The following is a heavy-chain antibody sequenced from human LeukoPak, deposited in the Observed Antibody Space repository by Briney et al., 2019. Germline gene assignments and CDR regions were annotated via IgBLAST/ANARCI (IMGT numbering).Heavy chain of an antibody. J-gene: IGHJ4*02. V-gene: IGHV3-23*01. CDR3: AKRMTTVTNFDY. CDR2: ISGSGGGP. Sequence: PGGSLRLSCAASGFTFSSYVMSWVRQAPGKGLEWVSGISGSGGGPIYADSVKGRFTISRDNSKNTLYLQMNSLRAEDTALYYCAKRMTTVTNFDYWGQGTLVTVSS. D-gene: IGHD4-17*01. CDR1: GFTFSSYV.